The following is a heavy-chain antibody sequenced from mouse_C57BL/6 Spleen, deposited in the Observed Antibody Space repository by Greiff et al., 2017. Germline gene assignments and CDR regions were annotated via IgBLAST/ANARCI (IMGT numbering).Heavy chain of an antibody. J-gene: IGHJ4*01. CDR3: AKRRGDGGAMDY. CDR2: IWRGGST. Sequence: QVQLQQSGPGLVQPSQSLSITCTVSGFSLTSYGVHWVRQSPGKGLEWLGVIWRGGSTDYNAAFMSRLSITKDNSKSQVFFNMNSLQADDTAIYYCAKRRGDGGAMDYWGQGTSVTVSS. CDR1: GFSLTSYG. V-gene: IGHV2-5*01.